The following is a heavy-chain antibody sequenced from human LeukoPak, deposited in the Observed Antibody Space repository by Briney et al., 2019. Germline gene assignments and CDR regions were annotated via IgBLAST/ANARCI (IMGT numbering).Heavy chain of an antibody. CDR1: GGSISSGGYS. Sequence: SETLSLTCAVSGGSISSGGYSWGWIRQPPGKGLEWVGYIYHSGSTYYNPSLKSRVTISVDRSKNQFSLKLSSVTAADTAVYYCARESQAVVAARHIDYWGQGTLVTVSS. CDR3: ARESQAVVAARHIDY. J-gene: IGHJ4*02. V-gene: IGHV4-30-2*01. CDR2: IYHSGST. D-gene: IGHD2-15*01.